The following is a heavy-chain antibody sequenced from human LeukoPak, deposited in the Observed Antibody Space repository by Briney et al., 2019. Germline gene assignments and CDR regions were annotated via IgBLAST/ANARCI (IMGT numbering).Heavy chain of an antibody. J-gene: IGHJ5*02. CDR3: ARGGHGAAAGEFDR. CDR1: GDSVSSNSVT. D-gene: IGHD6-13*01. CDR2: TYYRSKWYS. V-gene: IGHV6-1*01. Sequence: SQTLSLTCAISGDSVSSNSVTWNWIRQSPSRGLEWLGRTYYRSKWYSDSAVSVKSRITIKPDTSKNQFSLQLNSVTPEDMAVYYCARGGHGAAAGEFDRWGQGTLVTVSS.